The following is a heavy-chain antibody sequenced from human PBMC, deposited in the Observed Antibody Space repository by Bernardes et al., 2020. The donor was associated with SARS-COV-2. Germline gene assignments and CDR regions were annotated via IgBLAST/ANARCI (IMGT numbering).Heavy chain of an antibody. CDR1: GGSFSGYY. Sequence: SETLSLTCAVYGGSFSGYYCSWIRQPPGKGLEWIGEINHSGSTNYNPSLKSRVTISVDTSKNQFSLKLSSVTAADTAVYYCARGRHSSSWYPMYNWFDPWGQGTLVTVSS. J-gene: IGHJ5*02. V-gene: IGHV4-34*01. CDR2: INHSGST. D-gene: IGHD6-13*01. CDR3: ARGRHSSSWYPMYNWFDP.